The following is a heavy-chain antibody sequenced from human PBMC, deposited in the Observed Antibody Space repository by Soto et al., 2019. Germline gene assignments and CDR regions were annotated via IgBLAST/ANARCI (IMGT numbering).Heavy chain of an antibody. V-gene: IGHV1-69*01. J-gene: IGHJ4*02. CDR1: GGILNNYA. CDR3: AAGGSWARLDN. Sequence: QVQLVQSGAEVKKPGSSLKVSCTASGGILNNYAISWLRQAPGQGLEWMGGIITAVGPAIYAPKFQGRVSITADESTQTAHMDLSSLRSEDTAVYYCAAGGSWARLDNWGQGTLVTVSS. D-gene: IGHD6-13*01. CDR2: IITAVGPA.